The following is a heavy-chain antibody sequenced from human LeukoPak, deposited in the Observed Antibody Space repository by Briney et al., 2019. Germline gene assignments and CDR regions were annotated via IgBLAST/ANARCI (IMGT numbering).Heavy chain of an antibody. Sequence: GGSLRLSCAASGFTFSSYAMHWVRQAPGKGLEWVAVISYDGSNKYYADSVKGRFTISRDNSKNTLYLQMNSLRAEDTAVYYCAREVWELRSGGLFDYWGQGTLVTVSS. V-gene: IGHV3-30-3*01. CDR3: AREVWELRSGGLFDY. D-gene: IGHD1-26*01. CDR1: GFTFSSYA. CDR2: ISYDGSNK. J-gene: IGHJ4*02.